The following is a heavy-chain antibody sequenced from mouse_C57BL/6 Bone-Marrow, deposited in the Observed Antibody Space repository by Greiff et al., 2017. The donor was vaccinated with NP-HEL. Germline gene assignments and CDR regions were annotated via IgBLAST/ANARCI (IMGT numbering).Heavy chain of an antibody. CDR2: IYPGSGNT. J-gene: IGHJ1*03. D-gene: IGHD2-3*01. CDR3: ARENDGYPYWYFDV. Sequence: QVQLQQSGAELVRPGASVKLSCKASGYTFTDYYINWVKQRPGQGLEWIARIYPGSGNTYYNEKFKGKATLTAEKSSSTAYMQLSSLTSEDSAVYFCARENDGYPYWYFDVWGTGTTVTVSS. V-gene: IGHV1-76*01. CDR1: GYTFTDYY.